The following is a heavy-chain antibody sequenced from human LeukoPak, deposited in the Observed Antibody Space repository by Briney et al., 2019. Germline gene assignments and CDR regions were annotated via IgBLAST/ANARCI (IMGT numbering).Heavy chain of an antibody. J-gene: IGHJ4*02. CDR2: IWYDGSNK. CDR3: ARQGYSGSYLKLKGFDY. Sequence: GGSLRLSCVASGFTLSSYAMHWARQAPGKGLEWVAVIWYDGSNKYCADSVKGRFTISRDNSKNTLYLQMNSLREEDTAVYYCARQGYSGSYLKLKGFDYWGQGTLVTVSS. V-gene: IGHV3-33*08. D-gene: IGHD1-26*01. CDR1: GFTLSSYA.